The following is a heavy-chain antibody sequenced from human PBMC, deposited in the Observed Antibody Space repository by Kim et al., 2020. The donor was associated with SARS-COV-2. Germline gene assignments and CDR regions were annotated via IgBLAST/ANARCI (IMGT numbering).Heavy chain of an antibody. D-gene: IGHD3-22*01. Sequence: AQKLQGRVTMTTDTSTSTAYMELRSLRSDDTAVYYCARVEVVIRRNAFDIWGQGTMVTVSS. V-gene: IGHV1-18*01. CDR3: ARVEVVIRRNAFDI. J-gene: IGHJ3*02.